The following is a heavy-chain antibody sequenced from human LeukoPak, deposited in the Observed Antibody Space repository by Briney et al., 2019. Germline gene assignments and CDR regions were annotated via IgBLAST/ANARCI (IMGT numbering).Heavy chain of an antibody. D-gene: IGHD3-9*01. CDR3: ARDTLNGPFVISLDY. CDR2: ISSDGHVE. CDR1: GFSFASYE. J-gene: IGHJ4*02. V-gene: IGHV3-48*03. Sequence: SGGSLRLSCAASGFSFASYEMNWVRQAPGGGREWVSHISSDGHVERYVDSVRGRFSMSRDNAKDLLFLQMNDLRAEDTAVYYCARDTLNGPFVISLDYWGQGALVTVSS.